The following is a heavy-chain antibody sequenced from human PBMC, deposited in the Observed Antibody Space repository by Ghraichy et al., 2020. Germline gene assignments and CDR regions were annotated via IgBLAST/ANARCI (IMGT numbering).Heavy chain of an antibody. Sequence: GESLNIPCAASGFTFSSYSMNWVRQAPGKGLEWVSYISSSSSTIYYADSVKGRFTISRDNAKNSLYLQMNSLRAEDTAVYYCARTYYYVSLDYWGQGTLVTVSS. J-gene: IGHJ4*02. D-gene: IGHD3-10*02. CDR2: ISSSSSTI. CDR3: ARTYYYVSLDY. CDR1: GFTFSSYS. V-gene: IGHV3-48*01.